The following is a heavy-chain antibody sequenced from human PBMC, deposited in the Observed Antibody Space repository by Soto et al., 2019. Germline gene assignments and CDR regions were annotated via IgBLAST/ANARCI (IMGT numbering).Heavy chain of an antibody. D-gene: IGHD5-18*01. J-gene: IGHJ6*02. CDR3: ARGGPPRGGYGYGCMDV. V-gene: IGHV3-30-3*01. CDR1: GFTFSSYA. CDR2: ISYDGSNK. Sequence: GGSLRLSCAASGFTFSSYAMHWVRQAPGKGLEWVAVISYDGSNKYYADSVKGRFTISRDNSKNTLYLQMNSLRAEDTAVYYCARGGPPRGGYGYGCMDVWGQGTTVTVSS.